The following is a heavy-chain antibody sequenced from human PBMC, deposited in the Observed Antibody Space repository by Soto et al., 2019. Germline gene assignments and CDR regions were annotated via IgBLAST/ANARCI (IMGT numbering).Heavy chain of an antibody. V-gene: IGHV3-48*02. CDR3: ARGRANYYFDF. D-gene: IGHD1-1*01. CDR1: GFTFSGYS. Sequence: GGSLRLSCKASGFTFSGYSMDWVRQAPGKGLEWIAYISGGGVPVYYADSVKGRFTISRDNAKNSLYLQLNHLRDEDTAIYYCARGRANYYFDFWGQGALVTVSS. J-gene: IGHJ4*02. CDR2: ISGGGVPV.